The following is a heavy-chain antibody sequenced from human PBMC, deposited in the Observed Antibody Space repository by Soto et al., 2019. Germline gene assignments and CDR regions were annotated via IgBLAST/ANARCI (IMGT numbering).Heavy chain of an antibody. Sequence: ASVKVSCKASGYTFTSYGIRWVRQAPGQGREWMGWISAYNGNTNYAQKLQGRVTMTTDTSTSTAYMELRSLRSDDTAVYYCAREINCSGGSCYSTPFDYWGQGTLVTVSS. J-gene: IGHJ4*02. CDR1: GYTFTSYG. CDR3: AREINCSGGSCYSTPFDY. D-gene: IGHD2-15*01. CDR2: ISAYNGNT. V-gene: IGHV1-18*01.